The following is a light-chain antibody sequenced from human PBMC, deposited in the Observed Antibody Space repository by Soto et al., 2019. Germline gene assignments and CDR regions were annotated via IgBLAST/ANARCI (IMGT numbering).Light chain of an antibody. CDR1: SSDVGSYNL. CDR3: CSYAGSSTSLV. V-gene: IGLV2-23*01. J-gene: IGLJ2*01. CDR2: EGS. Sequence: QSALTQPASVSGSPGQSITISCTGTSSDVGSYNLVSWYQQHPGKAPKLMIYEGSKRPSGVSNRFSGSKSGNTASLTISGLQAEDEADYYCCSYAGSSTSLVFGGGTKLTV.